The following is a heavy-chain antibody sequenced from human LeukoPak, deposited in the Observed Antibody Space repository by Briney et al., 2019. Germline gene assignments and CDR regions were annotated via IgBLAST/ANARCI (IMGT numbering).Heavy chain of an antibody. CDR1: GYTFTSYD. CDR2: MNPNSGNT. V-gene: IGHV1-8*01. CDR3: ARGERYSSGGAFDI. J-gene: IGHJ3*02. D-gene: IGHD5-18*01. Sequence: ASVKVSCKASGYTFTSYDINWVRQATGQGLEWMGWMNPNSGNTGYAQKFQGRVTMTRNTSISTAHMELSSLRSEDTAVYYCARGERYSSGGAFDIWGQGTMVTVSS.